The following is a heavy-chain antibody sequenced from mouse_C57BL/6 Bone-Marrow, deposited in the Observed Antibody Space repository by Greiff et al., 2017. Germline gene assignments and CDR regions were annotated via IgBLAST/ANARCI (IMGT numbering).Heavy chain of an antibody. J-gene: IGHJ3*01. CDR3: ALMRVTAGVAY. CDR1: EYDFPSHD. CDR2: INSDGGST. D-gene: IGHD2-3*01. Sequence: EVKLVESGGGLVQPGESLKLSCESNEYDFPSHDMSWVRQTPEKRLELVAAINSDGGSTYYPDTMERRFIISRDNPKKTLYLQMSGLSSEDTALYYCALMRVTAGVAYWGQGTLVTVSA. V-gene: IGHV5-2*01.